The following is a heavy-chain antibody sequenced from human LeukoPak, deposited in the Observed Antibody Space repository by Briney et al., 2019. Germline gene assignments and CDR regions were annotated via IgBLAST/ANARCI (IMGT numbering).Heavy chain of an antibody. D-gene: IGHD2-15*01. CDR2: IYYSGST. Sequence: SETLSLTCTVSGGSISNYYWSWIRQPPGKGLEWIGDIYYSGSTNYNPSLKSRVTISVDTSKNQFSLKLSSVTAADTAVYYCARVSRCSGGSCYYFDYWGQGTLVTVSS. CDR1: GGSISNYY. V-gene: IGHV4-59*01. J-gene: IGHJ4*02. CDR3: ARVSRCSGGSCYYFDY.